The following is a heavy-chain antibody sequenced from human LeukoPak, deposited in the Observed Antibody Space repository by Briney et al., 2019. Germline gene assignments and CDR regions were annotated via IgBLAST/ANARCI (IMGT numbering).Heavy chain of an antibody. V-gene: IGHV3-66*04. CDR1: GFTVSSNY. Sequence: PGGSLRLSCAASGFTVSSNYMNWVRQVPGKGLEWVSMIYPDGNTFYTNSVKGRFTISRDNSKNTLDLQMSSLRAEDTAVYYCARRGHGYGSPFDYWGQGTLVTVSS. CDR2: IYPDGNT. D-gene: IGHD5-18*01. J-gene: IGHJ4*02. CDR3: ARRGHGYGSPFDY.